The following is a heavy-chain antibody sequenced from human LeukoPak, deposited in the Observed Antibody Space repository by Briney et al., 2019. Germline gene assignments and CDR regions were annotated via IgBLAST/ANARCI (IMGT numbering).Heavy chain of an antibody. CDR2: ISSSSSYI. Sequence: PGGSLRLSCAASGFTFSTYTMNWVRQAPGKGLEWVSSISSSSSYIYYADSVKGRFTISRDNARNSLYLLMNSLRAEDTAVYYCARNKWVGDYGDEDAFDIWGQGTMVTVSS. V-gene: IGHV3-21*01. D-gene: IGHD4-17*01. CDR3: ARNKWVGDYGDEDAFDI. CDR1: GFTFSTYT. J-gene: IGHJ3*02.